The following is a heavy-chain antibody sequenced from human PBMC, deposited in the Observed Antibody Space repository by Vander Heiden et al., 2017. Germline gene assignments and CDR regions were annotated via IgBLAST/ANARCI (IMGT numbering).Heavy chain of an antibody. CDR1: GYTVTNYL. CDR3: ASSHEDIVDAYYGH. D-gene: IGHD1-26*01. Sequence: QEQLVQSGGEVKKPGASVKISCKASGYTVTNYLLHWVRQAPGQGRGLEGMGIIEPRSGASNSAQKFQGRITMTRDTSTSTVYMELRSLRFEDTAVYYCASSHEDIVDAYYGHWGQGTPVTVS. CDR2: IEPRSGAS. V-gene: IGHV1-46*01. J-gene: IGHJ4*02.